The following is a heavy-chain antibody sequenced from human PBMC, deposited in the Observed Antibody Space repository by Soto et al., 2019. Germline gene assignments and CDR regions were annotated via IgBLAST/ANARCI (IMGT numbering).Heavy chain of an antibody. Sequence: QIPLVQSGTEVREPGASVKVSCQASGYTFTSYGIIWVRQAPGQGLELMGWISGYNNNKNYAQKYQARVTMTTDTSTRTAYMELRSLRSDDTAVYYCARVGAIPPAEGDYWGQGTLVTVSS. CDR2: ISGYNNNK. J-gene: IGHJ4*02. D-gene: IGHD2-2*02. CDR1: GYTFTSYG. CDR3: ARVGAIPPAEGDY. V-gene: IGHV1-18*01.